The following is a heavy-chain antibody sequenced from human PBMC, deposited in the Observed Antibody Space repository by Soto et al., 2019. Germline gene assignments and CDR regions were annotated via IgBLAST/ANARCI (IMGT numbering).Heavy chain of an antibody. CDR3: ARGVGATWFDY. CDR2: INHSGST. CDR1: GGSFSGYY. J-gene: IGHJ4*02. Sequence: SLTCAVYGGSFSGYYWSWIRQPPGKGLEWIGEINHSGSTNYNPSLKSRVTISVDTSKNQFSLKLSSVTAADTAVYYCARGVGATWFDYWGQGTLVTVSS. D-gene: IGHD1-26*01. V-gene: IGHV4-34*01.